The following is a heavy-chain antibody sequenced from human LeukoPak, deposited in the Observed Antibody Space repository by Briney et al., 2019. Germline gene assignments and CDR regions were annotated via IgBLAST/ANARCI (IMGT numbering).Heavy chain of an antibody. CDR1: GFTFSSYG. V-gene: IGHV3-30*18. CDR2: ISYDGSNK. J-gene: IGHJ4*02. CDR3: AKDRASRLFDY. Sequence: QPGRSLRLSCAASGFTFSSYGMHWVRQAPGKGLEWVAVISYDGSNKYYADSVKGRFTISRDNSKNTLYLQMNSLRAEDTAVYYCAKDRASRLFDYWGQGTLVTVSS. D-gene: IGHD4-11*01.